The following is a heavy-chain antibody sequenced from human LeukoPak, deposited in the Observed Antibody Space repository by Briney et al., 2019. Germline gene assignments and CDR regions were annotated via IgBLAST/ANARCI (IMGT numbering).Heavy chain of an antibody. D-gene: IGHD6-19*01. CDR3: ARVKDSRGWYGNRFYYFDY. V-gene: IGHV1-2*02. CDR1: GYTFTGCY. CDR2: INPNSGGT. Sequence: GASVKVSCKASGYTFTGCYMHWVRQAPGQGLEWMGWINPNSGGTNYAQKFQGRVTMTRDTSISTAYMELSRLRSDDTAVYYCARVKDSRGWYGNRFYYFDYWGQGTLVTVSS. J-gene: IGHJ4*02.